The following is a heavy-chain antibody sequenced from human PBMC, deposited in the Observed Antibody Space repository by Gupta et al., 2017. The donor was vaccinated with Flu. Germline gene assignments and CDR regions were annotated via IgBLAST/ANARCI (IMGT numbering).Heavy chain of an antibody. V-gene: IGHV3-15*05. J-gene: IGHJ4*02. CDR3: ADWGGGRNQNCLFAY. CDR2: IKSKTDGGTT. D-gene: IGHD2-21*01. CDR1: GFTFTNAC. Sequence: EVQLVESGGGLVEPGGSLRLSCAASGFTFTNACMSWVRQAPGKGLEWVGRIKSKTDGGTTDHASPVRGRFTISRDDSKNTLYLQMNSLKTEDTAVYYCADWGGGRNQNCLFAYWGQGTLVTVSA.